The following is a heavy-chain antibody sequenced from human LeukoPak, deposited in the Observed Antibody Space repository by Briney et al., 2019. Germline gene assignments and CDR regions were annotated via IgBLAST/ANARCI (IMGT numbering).Heavy chain of an antibody. Sequence: SVKVSCKASGGTFSSYAISWVRQAPGQGLEWMGGIVHIFGTANYAQKFQGRVTITADESTSTAYMELSSLRSEDTAVYYCAREGNITIFGVVRPFDYWGQGTLVTVSS. CDR1: GGTFSSYA. CDR2: IVHIFGTA. V-gene: IGHV1-69*01. J-gene: IGHJ4*02. D-gene: IGHD3-3*01. CDR3: AREGNITIFGVVRPFDY.